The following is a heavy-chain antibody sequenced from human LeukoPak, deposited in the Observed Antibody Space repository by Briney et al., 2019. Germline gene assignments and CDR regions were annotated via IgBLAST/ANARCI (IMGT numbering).Heavy chain of an antibody. CDR3: ARDLHYYGSGTYGWFDP. D-gene: IGHD3-10*01. CDR1: GYTFTSYY. J-gene: IGHJ5*02. V-gene: IGHV1-46*01. CDR2: INPSGGST. Sequence: ASVKVSCKASGYTFTSYYMHWVRQAPGQGLEWMGIINPSGGSTSYAQKFQGRVTMTRDMSTSTAYMELSSLRSEDTAVYYCARDLHYYGSGTYGWFDPWGQGTLVTVSS.